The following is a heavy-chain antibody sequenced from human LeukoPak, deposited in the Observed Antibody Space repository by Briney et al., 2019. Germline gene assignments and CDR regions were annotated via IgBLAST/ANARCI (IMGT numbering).Heavy chain of an antibody. CDR3: ARVVVVVPAAIRYYYYYYMDV. CDR1: GYTFTSSG. D-gene: IGHD2-2*01. CDR2: ISAYNGNT. J-gene: IGHJ6*03. Sequence: ASVKVSCKASGYTFTSSGISWVRQAPGQGLEWMGWISAYNGNTNYAQKLQGRVTMTTDTSTSTAYMELRSLRSDDTAVYYCARVVVVVPAAIRYYYYYYMDVWGKGTTVTVSS. V-gene: IGHV1-18*01.